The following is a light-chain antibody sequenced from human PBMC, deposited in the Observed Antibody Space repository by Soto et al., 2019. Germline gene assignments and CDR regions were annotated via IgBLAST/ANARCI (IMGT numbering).Light chain of an antibody. CDR3: QQYDNSLYT. J-gene: IGKJ2*01. Sequence: EIGLTQSPGTLSLSPGERATLSCRASQSVSSTYLAWYQQKPGQAPRLLIYGASSRATGIPDRFSGSGSGTDFTLTISSPEPEDFAVYYCQQYDNSLYTFGQGTTLEIK. CDR1: QSVSSTY. V-gene: IGKV3-20*01. CDR2: GAS.